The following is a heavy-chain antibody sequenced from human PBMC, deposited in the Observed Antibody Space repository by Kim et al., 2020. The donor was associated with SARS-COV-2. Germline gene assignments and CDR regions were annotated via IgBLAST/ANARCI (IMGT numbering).Heavy chain of an antibody. CDR2: IYYSGST. J-gene: IGHJ4*02. D-gene: IGHD5-18*01. V-gene: IGHV4-59*13. CDR1: GGSISSYY. CDR3: ARGGGYSYGYRTLDY. Sequence: SETLSLTCTVSGGSISSYYWSWIRQPPGKGLEWIGYIYYSGSTNYNPSLKSRVTISVDTSKNQFSLKLSSVTAADTAVYYCARGGGYSYGYRTLDYWGQGTLVTVSS.